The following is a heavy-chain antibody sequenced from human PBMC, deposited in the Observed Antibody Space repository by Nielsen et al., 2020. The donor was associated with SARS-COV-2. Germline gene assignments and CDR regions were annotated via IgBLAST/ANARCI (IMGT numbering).Heavy chain of an antibody. CDR3: TTDLGYGVGYYFDY. V-gene: IGHV3-15*01. CDR1: GFTFSNAW. J-gene: IGHJ4*02. Sequence: GESLKISCAASGFTFSNAWMSWVRQAPGKGLEWVGRIKSKTDGGTTDYAAPVKGRFTISRDDSKNTLYLQMNSLKTEDTAVYYCTTDLGYGVGYYFDYWGQGTLVTVSS. CDR2: IKSKTDGGTT. D-gene: IGHD5-12*01.